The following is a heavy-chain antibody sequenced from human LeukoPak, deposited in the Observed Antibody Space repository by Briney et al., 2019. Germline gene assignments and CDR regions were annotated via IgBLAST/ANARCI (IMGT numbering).Heavy chain of an antibody. CDR2: INSDGSIT. V-gene: IGHV3-74*01. J-gene: IGHJ4*02. CDR3: AMYNWNDDYLDY. CDR1: GFTFSSYW. Sequence: PGGSLRLSCAASGFTFSSYWMHWVRQAPGKGLGWVSRINSDGSITNYADSVKGRFTISRDNAKNTLYLQMNSLRAEDTAVYYCAMYNWNDDYLDYWGQGTLVTVSS. D-gene: IGHD1-1*01.